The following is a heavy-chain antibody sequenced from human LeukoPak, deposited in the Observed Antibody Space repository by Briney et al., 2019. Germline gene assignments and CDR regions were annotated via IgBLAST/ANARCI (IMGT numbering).Heavy chain of an antibody. CDR3: ARDYGVLRFLEWLSSYYFDY. J-gene: IGHJ4*02. D-gene: IGHD3-3*01. CDR2: ISYDGSNK. V-gene: IGHV3-30-3*01. Sequence: PGGSPRLSCAASGFTLSSYAMHWVRQAPGKGLEWVAVISYDGSNKYYADSVKGRFTISRDNSKNTLYLQMNSLRAEDTAVYYCARDYGVLRFLEWLSSYYFDYWGQGTLVTVSS. CDR1: GFTLSSYA.